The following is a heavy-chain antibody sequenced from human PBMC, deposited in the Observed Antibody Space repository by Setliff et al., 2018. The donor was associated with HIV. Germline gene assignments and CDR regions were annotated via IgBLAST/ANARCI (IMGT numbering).Heavy chain of an antibody. J-gene: IGHJ4*02. D-gene: IGHD3-9*01. Sequence: ASVKVSCKASGYSLPSYGFSWVRQAPGQGLEWVGWISTHNGDTSYAQKVQGRVTITTDESTTTAYMELSSLRSEDTALYYCAGSILTGYYTFGADYWGQGTLVTVSS. CDR2: ISTHNGDT. CDR3: AGSILTGYYTFGADY. CDR1: GYSLPSYG. V-gene: IGHV1-18*01.